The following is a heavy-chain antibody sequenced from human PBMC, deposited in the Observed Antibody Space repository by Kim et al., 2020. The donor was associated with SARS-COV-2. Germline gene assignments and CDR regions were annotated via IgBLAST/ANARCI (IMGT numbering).Heavy chain of an antibody. V-gene: IGHV3-23*01. D-gene: IGHD2-15*01. CDR3: LKGECSRVSCYTPDS. CDR1: GFTFSSSA. CDR2: ISDSGTST. J-gene: IGHJ5*01. Sequence: GGSLRLSCAASGFTFSSSAMSWVRQAPGQGLEWVSSISDSGTSTYYADSVKGRFSISRDNSMYTLSLQLNILRVEDTAPYYCLKGECSRVSCYTPDSWG.